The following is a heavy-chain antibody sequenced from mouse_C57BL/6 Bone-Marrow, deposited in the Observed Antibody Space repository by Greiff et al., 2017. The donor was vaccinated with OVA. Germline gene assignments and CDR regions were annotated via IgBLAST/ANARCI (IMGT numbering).Heavy chain of an antibody. Sequence: EVKVVESGGDLVKPGGSLKLSCAASGFTFSSYGMSWVRQTPDKRLEWVATISSGGSYTYYPDSVKGRFTISRDNAKNTLYLQMGSLTSEDTAMYYCARHDYWGKGTTLTVSS. CDR1: GFTFSSYG. V-gene: IGHV5-6*01. CDR2: ISSGGSYT. CDR3: ARHDY. J-gene: IGHJ2*01.